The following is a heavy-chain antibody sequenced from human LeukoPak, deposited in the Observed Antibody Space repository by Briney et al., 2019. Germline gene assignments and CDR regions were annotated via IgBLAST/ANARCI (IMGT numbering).Heavy chain of an antibody. J-gene: IGHJ4*02. Sequence: SETLSLTCIVSGGSISGYYWSWIRQPPGKGLEWIGYIHYSGSTSYNPSLKSRVTISVDTSKNQFSLKLNSVTAADTAMYYCAREYVELGRSSEPYFDYWGQGTLVTVSS. CDR1: GGSISGYY. CDR3: AREYVELGRSSEPYFDY. V-gene: IGHV4-59*01. D-gene: IGHD3-16*01. CDR2: IHYSGST.